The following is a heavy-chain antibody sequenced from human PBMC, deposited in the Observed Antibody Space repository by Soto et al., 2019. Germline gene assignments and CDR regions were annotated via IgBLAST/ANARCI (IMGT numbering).Heavy chain of an antibody. CDR2: IYYSGST. V-gene: IGHV4-59*08. Sequence: QVQLQESGPGLVKPSETLSLTCTVSGGSISSYYWSWIRQPPGKGPEWIGYIYYSGSTNYNPSLKSRVPISVDTSKNQFALKLGSVTAADTAVYYCARDYGDYGVGNDAFDIWGQGTMVTVSS. CDR3: ARDYGDYGVGNDAFDI. CDR1: GGSISSYY. D-gene: IGHD4-17*01. J-gene: IGHJ3*02.